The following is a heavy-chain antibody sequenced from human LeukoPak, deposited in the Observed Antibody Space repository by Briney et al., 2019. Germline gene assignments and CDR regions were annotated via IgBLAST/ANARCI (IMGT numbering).Heavy chain of an antibody. J-gene: IGHJ4*02. Sequence: ASVKVSCKASGYTFTGYYMHWVRQAPGQGLEWMGRINPNSGGTNYAQKFQGRVTMTRDTSISTAYMELSRLRSDDTAVYYCARYTLRGGTYYFDYWGQGTLVTVS. V-gene: IGHV1-2*06. CDR2: INPNSGGT. CDR1: GYTFTGYY. D-gene: IGHD5-12*01. CDR3: ARYTLRGGTYYFDY.